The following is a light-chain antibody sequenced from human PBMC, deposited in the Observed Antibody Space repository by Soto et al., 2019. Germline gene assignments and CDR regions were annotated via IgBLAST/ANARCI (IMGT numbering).Light chain of an antibody. CDR1: QSVSTS. CDR2: GAS. Sequence: EIVMTQSPATLSVSPGERATLSYRASQSVSTSLAWYQQKPGQAPRLLISGASNRATGVPARFSGSGSETEFTLTISSLQSEDFAVYYCQQYNNWWTFGQGTKVEIK. V-gene: IGKV3-15*01. J-gene: IGKJ1*01. CDR3: QQYNNWWT.